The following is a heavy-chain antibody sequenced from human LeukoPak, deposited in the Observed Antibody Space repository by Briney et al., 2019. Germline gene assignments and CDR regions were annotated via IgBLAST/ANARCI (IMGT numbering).Heavy chain of an antibody. CDR1: GFSFRSYW. CDR2: INTDGSST. J-gene: IGHJ4*02. CDR3: ARESTADSSFDY. D-gene: IGHD6-13*01. V-gene: IGHV3-74*01. Sequence: GGSLRLSCAASGFSFRSYWMHWVRQAPGKGLVWVSRINTDGSSTSYADSVKGRFTISRDNAKNTLYLQMNSLRAEDTAVYYCARESTADSSFDYWGQGTLVTVSS.